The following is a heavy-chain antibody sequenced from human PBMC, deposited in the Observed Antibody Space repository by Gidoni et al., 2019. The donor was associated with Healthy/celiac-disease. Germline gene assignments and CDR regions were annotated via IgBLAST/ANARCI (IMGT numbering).Heavy chain of an antibody. V-gene: IGHV4-59*01. CDR1: GGSISSYY. J-gene: IGHJ6*03. Sequence: QVQLQESGPGLVKPSETLSLTCTVSGGSISSYYWSWIRQPPGKGLEWIGYIYYSGSTNYNPSLKSRVTISVDTSKNQFSLKLSSVTAADTAVYYCARVSGEFDWLGPNYYYYYMDVWGKGTTVTVSS. CDR3: ARVSGEFDWLGPNYYYYYMDV. D-gene: IGHD3-9*01. CDR2: IYYSGST.